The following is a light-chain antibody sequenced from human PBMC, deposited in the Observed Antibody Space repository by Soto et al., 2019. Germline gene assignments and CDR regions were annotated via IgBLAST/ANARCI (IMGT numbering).Light chain of an antibody. CDR2: EVS. V-gene: IGLV2-18*02. J-gene: IGLJ1*01. CDR3: CSYAGSHTWV. Sequence: QSVLTQPPSVSGSPGQSVTISCTGTSTDFVSYNRVSWYQQPPGTAPKLMIYEVSNRPSGVXDRFSGSKSGNTASLTISGLQAEDEADYYCCSYAGSHTWVFGTGTRSPS. CDR1: STDFVSYNR.